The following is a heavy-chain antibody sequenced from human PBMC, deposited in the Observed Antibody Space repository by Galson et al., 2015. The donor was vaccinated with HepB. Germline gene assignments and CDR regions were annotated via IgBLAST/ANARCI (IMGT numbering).Heavy chain of an antibody. D-gene: IGHD6-13*01. CDR1: GFTFSSYA. J-gene: IGHJ4*02. CDR3: AKAKYPYSSSWYYFDY. CDR2: ISGSGGST. V-gene: IGHV3-23*01. Sequence: SLRLSCAASGFTFSSYAMSWVRQAPGKGLEWVSAISGSGGSTYYADSVKGRFTISRDNSKNTLYLQMNSLRAEDTAVYYCAKAKYPYSSSWYYFDYWGQGTLVTVSS.